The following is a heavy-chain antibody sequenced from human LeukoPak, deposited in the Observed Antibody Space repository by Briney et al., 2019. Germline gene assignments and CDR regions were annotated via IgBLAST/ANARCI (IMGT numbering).Heavy chain of an antibody. J-gene: IGHJ5*02. V-gene: IGHV1-18*04. CDR3: ARCLYGSGSYYYQDWFDP. CDR1: GYTFTSYG. CDR2: ISAYNGNT. D-gene: IGHD3-10*01. Sequence: ASVKVSCKASGYTFTSYGISWVRQAPGQGLEWMGWISAYNGNTNYAQKLQGRVTMTTDTSPSTAYMELRSLRSDDTAVYYCARCLYGSGSYYYQDWFDPWGQGTLVTVSS.